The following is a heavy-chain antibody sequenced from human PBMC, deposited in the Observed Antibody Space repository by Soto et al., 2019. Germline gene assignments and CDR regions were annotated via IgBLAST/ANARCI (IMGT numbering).Heavy chain of an antibody. CDR2: MNPNSGNT. Sequence: ASVKVSCKVSGYTLTELSMHWVRQAPGKGLEWMGWMNPNSGNTGYAQKFQGRVTMTRNTSISTVYMELSSLRSEDTAVYYCARGLSSGWYYHYYYYYMDVWGKGTTVTVSS. V-gene: IGHV1-8*01. D-gene: IGHD6-19*01. J-gene: IGHJ6*03. CDR1: GYTLTELS. CDR3: ARGLSSGWYYHYYYYYMDV.